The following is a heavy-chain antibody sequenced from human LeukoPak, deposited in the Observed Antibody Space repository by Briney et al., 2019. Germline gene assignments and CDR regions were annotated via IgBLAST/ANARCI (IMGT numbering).Heavy chain of an antibody. D-gene: IGHD3-9*01. CDR3: ARLRYDILTGYNYYYYGMDV. CDR1: GGSISSYY. CDR2: IYYSGST. Sequence: PSETLSLTCTVSGGSISSYYWSRIRQPPGKGLEWIGYIYYSGSTNYNPSLKSRVTISVDTSKNQFSLKLSSVTAADTAVYYYARLRYDILTGYNYYYYGMDVWGQGTTVTVSS. J-gene: IGHJ6*02. V-gene: IGHV4-59*01.